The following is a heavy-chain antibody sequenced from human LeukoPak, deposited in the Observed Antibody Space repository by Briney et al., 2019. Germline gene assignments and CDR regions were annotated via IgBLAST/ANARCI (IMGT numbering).Heavy chain of an antibody. V-gene: IGHV3-23*01. CDR3: AKVLVRGGI. Sequence: GGSLRLSCALSRFTLSSYAMSWVRHAPRRGLEWVTAISGSGGSTYYAASVKGRFTISRDNSKNTLYLQMNSLRAEDTAVYYCAKVLVRGGIWGQGTMVTVSS. D-gene: IGHD2-8*02. CDR1: RFTLSSYA. CDR2: ISGSGGST. J-gene: IGHJ3*02.